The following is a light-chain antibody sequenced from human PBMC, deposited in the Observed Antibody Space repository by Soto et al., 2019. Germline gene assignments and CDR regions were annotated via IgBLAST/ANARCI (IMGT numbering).Light chain of an antibody. CDR2: GAS. Sequence: IVLTQSPGTLSLSPGERATLSCRASQSVSSSYLAWYQQKPGQAPRLLIYGASTRATGIPARFSGSGSGTEFTLTISSLQSEDFAVYYCQQYYNWPPWTFGQGTKVDIK. CDR3: QQYYNWPPWT. J-gene: IGKJ1*01. V-gene: IGKV3-15*01. CDR1: QSVSSSY.